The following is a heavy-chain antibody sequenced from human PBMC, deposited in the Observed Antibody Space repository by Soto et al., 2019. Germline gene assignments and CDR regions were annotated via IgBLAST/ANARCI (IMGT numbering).Heavy chain of an antibody. CDR1: GFTFRTYW. Sequence: EVQLVESGGGLVQPGGSLRLSCAASGFTFRTYWLSWVRQVPGKGLEWVANIILDGSEKNYVDSVKGRFTISRDNARNSLYLQMSSLRAEDTALYYCARDGSTSCYSYEYHGMDVWGQGTKVTVSS. J-gene: IGHJ6*01. CDR2: IILDGSEK. D-gene: IGHD5-18*01. CDR3: ARDGSTSCYSYEYHGMDV. V-gene: IGHV3-7*05.